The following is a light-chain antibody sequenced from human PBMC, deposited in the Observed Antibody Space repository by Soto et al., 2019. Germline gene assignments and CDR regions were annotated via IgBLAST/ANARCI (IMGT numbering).Light chain of an antibody. CDR1: RSDFGAYNY. V-gene: IGLV2-14*01. CDR3: RSFTRRSTFG. Sequence: HSVLTQPASVSGSPGQTSGISCTGNRSDFGAYNYVSWYQQHPGKSPKLMISEVTNRPSGVSDRFSGSKSGNTASLTISGLQAEDEADYYCRSFTRRSTFGFGPGTKLTVL. J-gene: IGLJ1*01. CDR2: EVT.